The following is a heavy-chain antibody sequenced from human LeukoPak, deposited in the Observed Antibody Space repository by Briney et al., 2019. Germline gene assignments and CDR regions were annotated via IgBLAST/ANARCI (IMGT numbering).Heavy chain of an antibody. D-gene: IGHD6-13*01. V-gene: IGHV3-23*01. Sequence: PGGSLRLSCAASGFTFSSYAMSWVRQAPGKGLEWVSAISGSGGSTYYADSVKGRFTISRDNSKNTLYLQMNSLRAEDTAVYYCAKDGGSSWTDYYYYMDVWGKGTTVTVSS. CDR1: GFTFSSYA. CDR2: ISGSGGST. J-gene: IGHJ6*03. CDR3: AKDGGSSWTDYYYYMDV.